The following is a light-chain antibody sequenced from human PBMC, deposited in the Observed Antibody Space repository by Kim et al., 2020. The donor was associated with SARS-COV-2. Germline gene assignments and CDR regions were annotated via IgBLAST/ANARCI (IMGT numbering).Light chain of an antibody. V-gene: IGKV1-27*01. CDR2: AAS. CDR3: QKYNSAPRT. Sequence: ASVGDRVTINCRASQGISNYLAWYQQKPGKVPKLLIYAASTLQSGVPSRFSGSGSGTDFTLTISSLQPKDVATYYCQKYNSAPRTFGQGTKVDIK. J-gene: IGKJ1*01. CDR1: QGISNY.